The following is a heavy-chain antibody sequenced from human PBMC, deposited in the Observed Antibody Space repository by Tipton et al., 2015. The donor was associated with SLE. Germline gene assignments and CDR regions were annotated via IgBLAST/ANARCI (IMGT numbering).Heavy chain of an antibody. V-gene: IGHV4-34*01. CDR1: GGSFSGYY. J-gene: IGHJ4*02. CDR3: ARDSLGYYDSSSHYFDY. Sequence: TLSLTCAVYGGSFSGYYWSWIRQPPGKGLEWIGEINHSGSTNYNPSLKSRVTISVDTPKNQFSLKLSSVTAADTAVYYCARDSLGYYDSSSHYFDYWGQGTLVTVSS. CDR2: INHSGST. D-gene: IGHD3-22*01.